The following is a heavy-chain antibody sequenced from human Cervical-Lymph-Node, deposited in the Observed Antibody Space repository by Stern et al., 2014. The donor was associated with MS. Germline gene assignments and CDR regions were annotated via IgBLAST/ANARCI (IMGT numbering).Heavy chain of an antibody. J-gene: IGHJ4*02. CDR3: VREGDWNHEY. V-gene: IGHV3-7*03. D-gene: IGHD1-1*01. CDR2: IKPDGTEK. Sequence: MQLVESGGGLVQPGGAMGLSCPASGFTFSNSWMDWVHQAPGQGREWVANIKPDGTEKNYVDYVKGRLTISRDNAKSSMYLQMNSLRAEDTAVYYCVREGDWNHEYWGQGTLVTVSS. CDR1: GFTFSNSW.